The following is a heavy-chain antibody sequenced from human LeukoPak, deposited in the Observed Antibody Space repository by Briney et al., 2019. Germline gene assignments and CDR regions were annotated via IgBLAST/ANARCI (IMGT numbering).Heavy chain of an antibody. CDR2: MNPNSGGT. D-gene: IGHD5-18*01. CDR1: GYTFSDYY. J-gene: IGHJ4*02. V-gene: IGHV1-2*02. Sequence: ASVKVSCKASGYTFSDYYMHWVRQAPGQGLEWMGWMNPNSGGTNFAQKFQGRVTMTRDTSISTAYMEVSGLRSDDTAVYYCARCVDTTSFHFDYWGQGALVTVPS. CDR3: ARCVDTTSFHFDY.